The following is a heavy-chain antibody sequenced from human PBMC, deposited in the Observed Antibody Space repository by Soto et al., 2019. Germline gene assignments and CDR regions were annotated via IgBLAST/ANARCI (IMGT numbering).Heavy chain of an antibody. CDR3: ASLGGSTTGDYYYYGMDV. CDR1: GFTFSSYG. D-gene: IGHD2-15*01. CDR2: IWYDGSNK. V-gene: IGHV3-33*01. J-gene: IGHJ6*02. Sequence: GGSLRLSCAASGFTFSSYGMHWVRQAPGKGLEWVAVIWYDGSNKYYADSVKGRFTISRDNSKNTLYLQMNSLRAEDTAVYYCASLGGSTTGDYYYYGMDVWGQGTTVTVSS.